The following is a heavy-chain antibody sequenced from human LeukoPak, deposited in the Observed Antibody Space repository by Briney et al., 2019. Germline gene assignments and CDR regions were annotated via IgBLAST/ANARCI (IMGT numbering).Heavy chain of an antibody. Sequence: GGSLRLSCAASGFTFSTHWMNWVRQAPGKGLEWVAHINQDGSERYYVDSVKGRFTISRDNAKNSLYLQMYSLRDEDTAVYYCARDSYRALEYWGQGNLVTVSS. CDR2: INQDGSER. D-gene: IGHD1-14*01. CDR3: ARDSYRALEY. V-gene: IGHV3-7*01. CDR1: GFTFSTHW. J-gene: IGHJ4*02.